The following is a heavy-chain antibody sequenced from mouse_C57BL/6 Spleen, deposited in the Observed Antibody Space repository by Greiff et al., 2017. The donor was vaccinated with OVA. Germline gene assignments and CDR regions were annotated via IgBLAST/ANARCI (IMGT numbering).Heavy chain of an antibody. V-gene: IGHV1-80*01. CDR1: GYAFSSYW. CDR2: IYPGDGDT. D-gene: IGHD1-1*01. CDR3: ARLTTVVAPHFDY. J-gene: IGHJ2*01. Sequence: QVQLQQSGAELVKPGASVKISCKASGYAFSSYWMNWVKQRPGKGLEWIGQIYPGDGDTNYNGKFKGKATLTADKSSSTAYMQLSSLTSEDSAVYFCARLTTVVAPHFDYWGEGTTLTVSS.